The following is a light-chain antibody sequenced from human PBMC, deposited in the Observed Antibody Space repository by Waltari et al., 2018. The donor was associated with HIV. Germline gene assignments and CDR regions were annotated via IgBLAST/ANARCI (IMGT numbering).Light chain of an antibody. J-gene: IGKJ1*01. V-gene: IGKV3-20*01. CDR3: QQYDVSRT. CDR2: NVS. Sequence: EIVLTQSQAIQTLYPGERATLSCRASQSVSSRYLAWYQQKPGQAPRLVIYNVSKRATGIPDRFTGSGSGTDFTLTINSLEPEDFAVYYCQQYDVSRTFGQGTKVEVK. CDR1: QSVSSRY.